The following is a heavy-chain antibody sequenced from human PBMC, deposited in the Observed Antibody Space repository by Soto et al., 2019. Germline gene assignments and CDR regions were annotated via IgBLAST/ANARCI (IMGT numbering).Heavy chain of an antibody. CDR1: GFTFRSYW. D-gene: IGHD2-2*01. Sequence: GSLRLSCAASGFTFRSYWMSWVRQAPGKGLEWVANINHDGSEKYYVDSVKGRFTISRDNAKNSLYLQINSLRAEDTAVYYCAREKNLVVIPAALYPSQYYGMDVWGQGTTVTVSS. CDR2: INHDGSEK. CDR3: AREKNLVVIPAALYPSQYYGMDV. J-gene: IGHJ6*02. V-gene: IGHV3-7*01.